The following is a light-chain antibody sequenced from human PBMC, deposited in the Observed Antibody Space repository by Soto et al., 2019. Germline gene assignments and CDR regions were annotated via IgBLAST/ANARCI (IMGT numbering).Light chain of an antibody. CDR2: DAS. V-gene: IGKV3-11*01. CDR1: QSVSSSF. CDR3: QQRSNWPPSIT. J-gene: IGKJ5*01. Sequence: EVGMRQSASTLSASPGEGATLSSAASQSVSSSFLAWYQQQPGKAPRLLIYDASDRATGIPARFSGSGSWKDFTLNISSLEPEDFAVYYCQQRSNWPPSITFGQGTRLEIK.